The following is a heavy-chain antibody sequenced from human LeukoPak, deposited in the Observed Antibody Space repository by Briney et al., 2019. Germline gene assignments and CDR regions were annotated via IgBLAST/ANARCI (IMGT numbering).Heavy chain of an antibody. CDR3: ARGKVHTDIVVVPAPTSFDP. D-gene: IGHD2-2*01. CDR1: GGSFSGYY. CDR2: INHGGST. V-gene: IGHV4-34*01. J-gene: IGHJ5*02. Sequence: SETLSLTCAVYGGSFSGYYWSWIRQPPGKGLEWIGEINHGGSTNYNPSLKSRVTISVDTSKNQFSLKLSSVTAADTAVYYCARGKVHTDIVVVPAPTSFDPWGQGTLVTVSS.